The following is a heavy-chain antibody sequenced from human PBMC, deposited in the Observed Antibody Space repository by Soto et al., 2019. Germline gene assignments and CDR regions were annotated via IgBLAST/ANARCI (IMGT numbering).Heavy chain of an antibody. D-gene: IGHD3-16*01. CDR3: ARDGGAGMDV. Sequence: GASVKFSCKASGYIFSSFSVHWERQAPGQSLEWIGWTNAANGYIEYSLDLQGRVTITSDTSVNTVYMQLSSLTSEDGAVYYCARDGGAGMDVWGQGTTVTVSS. V-gene: IGHV1-3*02. CDR1: GYIFSSFS. CDR2: TNAANGYI. J-gene: IGHJ6*02.